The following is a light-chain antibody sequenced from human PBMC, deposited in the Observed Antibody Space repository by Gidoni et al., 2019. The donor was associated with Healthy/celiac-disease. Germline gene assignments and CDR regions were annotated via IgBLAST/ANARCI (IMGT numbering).Light chain of an antibody. CDR1: KLWDTF. J-gene: IGLJ2*01. CDR2: QDS. Sequence: SSALSPSPPVSVSPGQTASITCPGDKLWDTFACLYQQKPGQSPVLASYQDSKRPSGIPARFSGANTRNTATLTSGGTQAMDEADDYCQAWDSSVVVFGGGTKLTVL. CDR3: QAWDSSVVV. V-gene: IGLV3-1*01.